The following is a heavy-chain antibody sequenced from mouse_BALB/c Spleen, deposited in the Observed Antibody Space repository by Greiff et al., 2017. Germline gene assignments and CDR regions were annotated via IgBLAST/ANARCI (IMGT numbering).Heavy chain of an antibody. CDR3: ARELTGYFDY. D-gene: IGHD4-1*01. CDR2: ISSGSSTI. V-gene: IGHV5-17*02. Sequence: EVKVEESGGGLVQPGGSRKLSCAASGFTFSSFGMHWVRQAPEKGLEWVAYISSGSSTIYYADTVKGRFTISRDNPKNTLFLQMTSLRSEDTAMYYCARELTGYFDYWGQGTTLTVSS. CDR1: GFTFSSFG. J-gene: IGHJ2*01.